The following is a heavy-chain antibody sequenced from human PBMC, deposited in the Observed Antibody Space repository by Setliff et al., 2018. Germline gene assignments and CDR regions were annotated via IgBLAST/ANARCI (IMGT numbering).Heavy chain of an antibody. CDR2: IHFSGTT. J-gene: IGHJ4*02. D-gene: IGHD2-15*01. V-gene: IGHV4-59*11. Sequence: SETLSLTCTVSDGSSSSHYWSWIRQPPGKGLEWIGYIHFSGTTNYNPSLKSRVTLSLDTSKNQFSLELSSVTAADTAMYYCARENGYCSGGACYFMFDYWGREPWSPSPQ. CDR3: ARENGYCSGGACYFMFDY. CDR1: DGSSSSHY.